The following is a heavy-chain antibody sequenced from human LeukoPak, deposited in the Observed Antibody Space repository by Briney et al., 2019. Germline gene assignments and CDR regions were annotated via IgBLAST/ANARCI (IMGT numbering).Heavy chain of an antibody. D-gene: IGHD5-18*01. CDR3: ARGSHTAMDTRGAFDI. J-gene: IGHJ3*02. CDR2: INPNSGGT. Sequence: ASVKVSCKASGYTFTGYYMHWVRQAPGQGLEWMGWINPNSGGTNYAQKFQGRVTMTRDTSISTAYMELSRLRSDDTAVYYCARGSHTAMDTRGAFDIWGQGTMVTVSS. CDR1: GYTFTGYY. V-gene: IGHV1-2*02.